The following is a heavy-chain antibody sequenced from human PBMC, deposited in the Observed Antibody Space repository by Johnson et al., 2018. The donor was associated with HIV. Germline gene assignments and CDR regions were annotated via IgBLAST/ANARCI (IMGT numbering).Heavy chain of an antibody. CDR2: INSDESST. CDR1: GFTFDDYG. J-gene: IGHJ3*02. D-gene: IGHD4-23*01. V-gene: IGHV3-20*04. CDR3: AKVGAMVVTPRGEAFDI. Sequence: VQLVESGGGVVRPGGSLRLSCAASGFTFDDYGMSWVRQAPGKGLVWVSSINSDESSTNYAESVKGRFTISRDNAKNTLYLPMNSLRAGDTSVYYCAKVGAMVVTPRGEAFDIWGQGTMVTVSS.